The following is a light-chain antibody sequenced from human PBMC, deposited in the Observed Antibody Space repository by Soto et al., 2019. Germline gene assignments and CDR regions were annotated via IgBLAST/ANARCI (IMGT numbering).Light chain of an antibody. CDR2: EAI. V-gene: IGLV2-14*02. CDR3: SSYTSRSTPYV. Sequence: QSVLTQPASVSGSPGQSVTISCTGTSLDVGKYDLVSWYQHFPGKAPKLMIFEAIRRPSGISDRFSGSKSGNTASLTISGLQAEDEADYYCSSYTSRSTPYVFGTGTKVTVL. J-gene: IGLJ1*01. CDR1: SLDVGKYDL.